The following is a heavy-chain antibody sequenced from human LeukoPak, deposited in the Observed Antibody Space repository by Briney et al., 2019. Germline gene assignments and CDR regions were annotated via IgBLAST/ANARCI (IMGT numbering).Heavy chain of an antibody. CDR3: ARQITMIVVVRETNWFDP. D-gene: IGHD3-22*01. CDR1: GFTFSSYA. J-gene: IGHJ5*02. V-gene: IGHV3-30-3*01. CDR2: ISYDGSNK. Sequence: GRSLRLSCAASGFTFSSYAMHWVRQAPGKGLEWVAVISYDGSNKYYADSVKCRFTISRDNSKNTLYLQMNSLRAEDTAVYYCARQITMIVVVRETNWFDPWGQGTLVTVSS.